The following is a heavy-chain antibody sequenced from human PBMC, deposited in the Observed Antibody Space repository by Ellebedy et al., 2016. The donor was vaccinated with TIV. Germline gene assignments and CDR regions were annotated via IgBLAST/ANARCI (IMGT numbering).Heavy chain of an antibody. Sequence: AASVKVSCKASGYSLTSNGISWVRQAPGQGLEWMGWNGAYNGNTNYAQKFQGRVTMTTDTSTSTVYMDLRSLRSDDTAVYYCARGLWFGELDVWGQGTTVTVSS. CDR1: GYSLTSNG. V-gene: IGHV1-18*01. CDR2: NGAYNGNT. CDR3: ARGLWFGELDV. D-gene: IGHD3-10*01. J-gene: IGHJ6*02.